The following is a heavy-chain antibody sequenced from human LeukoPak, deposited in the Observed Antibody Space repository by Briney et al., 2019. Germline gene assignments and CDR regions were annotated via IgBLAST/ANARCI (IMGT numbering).Heavy chain of an antibody. V-gene: IGHV4-34*01. J-gene: IGHJ4*02. CDR2: INHSGST. CDR1: GGSFSGYY. CDR3: ARGRRWTVPYLDY. Sequence: SETLSLTCAVYGGSFSGYYWSWIRQPPGKGLGWIGEINHSGSTNYNPSLKSRVTISVDTSKNQFSLKLSSVTAADTAVYYCARGRRWTVPYLDYWGQGTLVTVSS. D-gene: IGHD4-17*01.